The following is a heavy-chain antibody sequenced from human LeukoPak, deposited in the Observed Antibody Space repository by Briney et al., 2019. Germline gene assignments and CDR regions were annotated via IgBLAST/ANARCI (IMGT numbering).Heavy chain of an antibody. V-gene: IGHV3-53*01. CDR3: ARGGRGSYGSGSLYFDY. CDR1: GFTVSSNY. Sequence: GGSLRLSCAASGFTVSSNYMSWVRQAPGKGLEWVSVIYSGGSTYYADSVKGRFTISRDNSKNTLYLQMNSLRAEDTAVYYCARGGRGSYGSGSLYFDYWGQGTLVTVSS. CDR2: IYSGGST. D-gene: IGHD3-10*01. J-gene: IGHJ4*02.